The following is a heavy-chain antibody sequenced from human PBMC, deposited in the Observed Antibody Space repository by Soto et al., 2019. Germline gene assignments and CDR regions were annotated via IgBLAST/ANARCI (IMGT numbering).Heavy chain of an antibody. CDR3: VKDNGSSRCVVSEY. J-gene: IGHJ4*02. Sequence: EVQLVESGGGLVQPGRSLRLSCAASGFTFEDYAMHWVRQVPGTGLEWVSSISWNSRSVGYAESVKGRFTVSRDNGKHSLYLETHRLRSEDTANYYCVKDNGSSRCVVSEYWGQGIVVTVSS. CDR2: ISWNSRSV. CDR1: GFTFEDYA. D-gene: IGHD6-19*01. V-gene: IGHV3-9*01.